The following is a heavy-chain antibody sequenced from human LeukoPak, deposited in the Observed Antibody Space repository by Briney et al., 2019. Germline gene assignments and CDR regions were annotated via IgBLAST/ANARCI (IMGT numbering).Heavy chain of an antibody. CDR1: GFTFSNAW. D-gene: IGHD6-19*01. CDR2: IKSKTNGGTT. CDR3: TTVIGAIAVAPDF. V-gene: IGHV3-15*01. J-gene: IGHJ4*02. Sequence: GGSLGLSCAASGFTFSNAWMTWVRQAPGKGLEWVGRIKSKTNGGTTDYAAPVKGRFTISRDDSKNTLYLEMNSLKTEDTAVYYCTTVIGAIAVAPDFWGQGTLVTVSS.